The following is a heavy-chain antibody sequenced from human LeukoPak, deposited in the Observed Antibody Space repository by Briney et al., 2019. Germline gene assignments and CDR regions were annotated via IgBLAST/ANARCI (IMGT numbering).Heavy chain of an antibody. V-gene: IGHV1-18*01. Sequence: ASVKVSCKASGYTFTSYGISWVRQAPGQGLEWMGWISAYNGNTNYAQKLQGRVTMTTDTSTGTAYMELRSLRSDDTAVYYCARDAIPQMAKDWFDPWGQGTLVTVSS. CDR1: GYTFTSYG. D-gene: IGHD2-8*01. J-gene: IGHJ5*02. CDR3: ARDAIPQMAKDWFDP. CDR2: ISAYNGNT.